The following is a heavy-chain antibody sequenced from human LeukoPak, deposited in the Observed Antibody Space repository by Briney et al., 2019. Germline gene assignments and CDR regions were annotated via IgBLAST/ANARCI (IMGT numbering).Heavy chain of an antibody. V-gene: IGHV3-23*01. Sequence: AGGSLRLSCTASGFTFSSYEMSWIRQAPGKGLEWVSSIDYSGGDTHYADSVKGRFTISRDNSKNTLYLQLSSLRAEDTAVYYCAREPLGGTVFRFMGSGLDYWGQGTLVTVSS. J-gene: IGHJ4*02. CDR3: AREPLGGTVFRFMGSGLDY. CDR2: IDYSGGDT. CDR1: GFTFSSYE. D-gene: IGHD4-11*01.